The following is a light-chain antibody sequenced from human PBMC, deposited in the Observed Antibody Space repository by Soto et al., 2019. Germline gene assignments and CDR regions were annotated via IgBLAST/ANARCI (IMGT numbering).Light chain of an antibody. CDR2: GAS. Sequence: EIVMTQSPATLSVSPGGRASLSCRANQTISSNLAWYQQKPGQAPRLLIYGASTRATGIPARFSGSGSGTEFTLTISSLQSEDFTVYYCQHYNNWLGTFGGGTKVEIK. CDR3: QHYNNWLGT. CDR1: QTISSN. J-gene: IGKJ4*01. V-gene: IGKV3-15*01.